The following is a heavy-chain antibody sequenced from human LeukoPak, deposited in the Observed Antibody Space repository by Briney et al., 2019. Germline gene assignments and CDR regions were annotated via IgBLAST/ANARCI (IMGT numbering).Heavy chain of an antibody. CDR1: RFTFSSYG. V-gene: IGHV3-30*18. CDR3: AKDKDFWSGYYRGVPYYYGMDV. CDR2: ISYDGSNK. D-gene: IGHD3-3*01. Sequence: GGSLRLSCAASRFTFSSYGMHWVRQAPGEGIQWVAAISYDGSNKYYADSVKGRFTVSRDNAKNTMYLQMNSLRGEDTAVYYCAKDKDFWSGYYRGVPYYYGMDVWGQGTTVTVSS. J-gene: IGHJ6*02.